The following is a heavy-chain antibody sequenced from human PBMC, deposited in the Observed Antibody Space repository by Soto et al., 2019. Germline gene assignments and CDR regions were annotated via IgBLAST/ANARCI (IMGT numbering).Heavy chain of an antibody. CDR3: ARYYYDSSGLDYYFDY. CDR1: GGSISSSSYY. D-gene: IGHD3-22*01. Sequence: SETLSLTCTVSGGSISSSSYYWGWIRQPPGKGLEWIGSIYYSGSTYYNPSLKSRVTISVDTSKNQFSLKLSSVTAADTAVYYCARYYYDSSGLDYYFDYWGQGTLVTVSS. V-gene: IGHV4-39*01. J-gene: IGHJ4*02. CDR2: IYYSGST.